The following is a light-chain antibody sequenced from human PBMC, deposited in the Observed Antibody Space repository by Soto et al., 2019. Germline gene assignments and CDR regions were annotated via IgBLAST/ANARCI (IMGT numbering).Light chain of an antibody. J-gene: IGLJ1*01. CDR1: SSDVGGYKY. CDR3: TSYTSSNTLYV. Sequence: LTQPASVSGSPGQSITISCTRTSSDVGGYKYVSWYQQHPGKAPKLMIYEVSNRPSGVSNRFSGSKSGNTASLTISGLQAEDEADYYCTSYTSSNTLYVFGTGTRSPS. CDR2: EVS. V-gene: IGLV2-14*01.